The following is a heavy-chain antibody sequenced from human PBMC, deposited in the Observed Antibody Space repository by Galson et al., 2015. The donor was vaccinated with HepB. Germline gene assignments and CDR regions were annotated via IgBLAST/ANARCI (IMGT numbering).Heavy chain of an antibody. J-gene: IGHJ6*03. V-gene: IGHV1-2*02. Sequence: SVKVSCKASGYTFTGYYIHWVRQAPGHGLEWMGWVNFNSGVTNYAQNFQGRVTMTRDTSISTAYMELNRLTSDDTAVYYCAGTTPNYYYYCMDVWGKGTTVTVSS. D-gene: IGHD2-15*01. CDR1: GYTFTGYY. CDR3: AGTTPNYYYYCMDV. CDR2: VNFNSGVT.